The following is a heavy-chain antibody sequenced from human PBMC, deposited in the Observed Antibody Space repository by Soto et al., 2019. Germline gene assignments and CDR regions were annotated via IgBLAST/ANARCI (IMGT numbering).Heavy chain of an antibody. Sequence: PGGSLRLSCAASGLTFSDSAIHWVRQAPGKGLEWVSYISSSGSTIYYADSVKGRFTISRDNAKNSLYLQMNSLRAEDTAVYYCARDITPGPYGMDVWGQGTTVTVSS. CDR3: ARDITPGPYGMDV. CDR2: ISSSGSTI. D-gene: IGHD3-10*01. J-gene: IGHJ6*02. CDR1: GLTFSDSA. V-gene: IGHV3-11*01.